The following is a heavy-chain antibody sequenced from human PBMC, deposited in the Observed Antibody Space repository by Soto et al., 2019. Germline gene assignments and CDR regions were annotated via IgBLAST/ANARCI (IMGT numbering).Heavy chain of an antibody. Sequence: SETLSLTSRVSGASVTRDGNCWTWIRQPPGKGLEFVASIYHGGSTFYNPSLRSRVTISLDRSKNQFSLKLTSVTAAETAVYYCDSEVDGYSQFDHWGQGTLVTVSS. CDR3: DSEVDGYSQFDH. V-gene: IGHV4-30-2*01. CDR2: IYHGGST. CDR1: GASVTRDGNC. D-gene: IGHD4-4*01. J-gene: IGHJ4*02.